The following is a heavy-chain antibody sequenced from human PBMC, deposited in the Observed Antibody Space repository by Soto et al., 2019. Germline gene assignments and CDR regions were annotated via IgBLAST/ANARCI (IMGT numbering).Heavy chain of an antibody. CDR3: ASSAA. Sequence: RLGGSLRLSCAASGFIFSSYGMHWVRQAPGKGLEWVAVIWYDGSNTYYADPVKGRFTISRDNSKNTLFLQMNSLRDEDTAVYYCASSAAWGRGTLVTVSS. V-gene: IGHV3-33*01. J-gene: IGHJ5*02. CDR1: GFIFSSYG. D-gene: IGHD6-19*01. CDR2: IWYDGSNT.